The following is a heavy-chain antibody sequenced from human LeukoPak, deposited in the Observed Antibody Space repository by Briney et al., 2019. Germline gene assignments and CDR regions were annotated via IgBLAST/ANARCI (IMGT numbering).Heavy chain of an antibody. J-gene: IGHJ4*02. CDR2: IECSDSYT. CDR3: ARATADYETDFDY. D-gene: IGHD4-17*01. CDR1: GYSFTSYW. V-gene: IGHV5-10-1*01. Sequence: GESLKISCKGSGYSFTSYWISWVRKMPGKGLGWMGRIECSDSYTNYSTSFQGHVAISADKSISTAYLQWSSLKASDTAMYHCARATADYETDFDYWGQGTLVTVSS.